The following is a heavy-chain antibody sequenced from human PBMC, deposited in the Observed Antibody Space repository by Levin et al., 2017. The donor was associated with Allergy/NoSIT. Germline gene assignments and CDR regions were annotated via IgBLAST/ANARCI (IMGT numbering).Heavy chain of an antibody. Sequence: GESLKISCTASGFTFGDYAMSWVRQAPGKGLEWVGFIRSKAYGGTTEYAASVKGRFTISRDDSKSIAYLQMNSLKTEDTAVYYCTRARWYHESYNWFDPWGQGTLVTVSS. D-gene: IGHD6-13*01. V-gene: IGHV3-49*04. CDR1: GFTFGDYA. J-gene: IGHJ5*02. CDR2: IRSKAYGGTT. CDR3: TRARWYHESYNWFDP.